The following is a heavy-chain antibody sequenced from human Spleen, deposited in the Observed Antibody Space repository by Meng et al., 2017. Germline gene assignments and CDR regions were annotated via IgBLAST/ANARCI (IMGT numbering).Heavy chain of an antibody. V-gene: IGHV3-66*02. Sequence: GESLKISCAASGVTLRNNYMTWVRQAPGKGLELVSLTYSDATTSYADSVKGRFTISRDDSKNTLYLYMNSLRSEDTAVYYCARPTNGGTYLDYWGQGALVTVSS. D-gene: IGHD1/OR15-1a*01. J-gene: IGHJ4*02. CDR2: TYSDATT. CDR1: GVTLRNNY. CDR3: ARPTNGGTYLDY.